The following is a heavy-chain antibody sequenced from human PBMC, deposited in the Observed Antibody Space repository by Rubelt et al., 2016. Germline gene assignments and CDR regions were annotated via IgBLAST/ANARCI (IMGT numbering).Heavy chain of an antibody. CDR1: GGTFSSYA. V-gene: IGHV1-69*12. D-gene: IGHD3-16*01. Sequence: QVQLVQSGAEVKKPGSSVKVSCKASGGTFSSYAISWVRQAPGQGLEWMGGIIPIFGTANYAQKVRGRVRIAEDECTSTAYMGLSSRRSVDTAVYYCARGGEEGYWGQVTLVTVSS. CDR3: ARGGEEGY. CDR2: IIPIFGTA. J-gene: IGHJ4*02.